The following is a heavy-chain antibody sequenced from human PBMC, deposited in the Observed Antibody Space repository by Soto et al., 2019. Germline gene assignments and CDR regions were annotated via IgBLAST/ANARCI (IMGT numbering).Heavy chain of an antibody. J-gene: IGHJ4*02. D-gene: IGHD2-2*01. CDR2: INADGSST. V-gene: IGHV3-74*01. CDR1: VFTFSNSW. CDR3: VKVLARGVGVPRFYFDS. Sequence: PGGSLRLCCAASVFTFSNSWMHWVRQAPGKGLEWVSRINADGSSTSYADSVKGRFTISRDNAKNTLYLHVNSLRAEDTAVYYCVKVLARGVGVPRFYFDSWGQGALVTVSS.